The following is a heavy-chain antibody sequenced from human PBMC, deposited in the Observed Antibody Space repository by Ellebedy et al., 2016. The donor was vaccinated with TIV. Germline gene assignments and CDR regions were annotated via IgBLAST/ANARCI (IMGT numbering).Heavy chain of an antibody. V-gene: IGHV1-69*13. CDR3: ARGGLYNYGYSH. CDR1: GGTFSRYG. J-gene: IGHJ4*02. CDR2: IIPMFRTP. D-gene: IGHD3-10*01. Sequence: AASVKVSCKASGGTFSRYGFNWVRQAPGLGLEWMGGIIPMFRTPKYAQKFQGRVTITADESTSTASMELASLTSEDTAVYFCARGGLYNYGYSHWGQGTLVTVSS.